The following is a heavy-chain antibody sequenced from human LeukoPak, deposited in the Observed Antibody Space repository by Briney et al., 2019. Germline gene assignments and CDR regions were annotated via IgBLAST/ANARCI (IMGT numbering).Heavy chain of an antibody. J-gene: IGHJ6*03. CDR1: GFTFSSYW. Sequence: GGSLRLSCAASGFTFSSYWMSWVRQAPGKGLEWAANIKQDGSEKYYVDSVKGRFTISRDNAKNSLYLQMNSLRAEDTAVYYCARPYSSSWYAYYYYMDIWGKGTTVTVSS. CDR3: ARPYSSSWYAYYYYMDI. CDR2: IKQDGSEK. V-gene: IGHV3-7*01. D-gene: IGHD6-13*01.